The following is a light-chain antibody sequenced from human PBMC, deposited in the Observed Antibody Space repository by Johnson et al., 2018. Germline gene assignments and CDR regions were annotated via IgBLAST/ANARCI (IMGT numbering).Light chain of an antibody. J-gene: IGLJ1*01. CDR1: SSNIGNNY. CDR2: ENN. Sequence: QSVLTQPPSVSAAPGQKVTISCSGSSSNIGNNYVSWYQQLPGTAPKLLIYENNQRPSGIPDRFSGSKSGTSAPRGTTGLPPGDEADYYCGTWYSRWRAGNVFGTGTKVTVL. V-gene: IGLV1-51*02. CDR3: GTWYSRWRAGNV.